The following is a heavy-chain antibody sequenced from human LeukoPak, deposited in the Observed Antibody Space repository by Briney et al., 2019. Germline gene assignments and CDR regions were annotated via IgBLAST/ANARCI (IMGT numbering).Heavy chain of an antibody. D-gene: IGHD4-11*01. V-gene: IGHV3-30*09. J-gene: IGHJ4*02. CDR1: GFTFSSYA. CDR2: ISYDGSNK. Sequence: GRSLRLSCAASGFTFSSYAMHWVRQAPGKGLEWVAVISYDGSNKYYADSVQGRFAISRDNSKNTLYLQMNSLRAEDTAVYYCARDSYPNCDYILDYWGQGTLVTVSS. CDR3: ARDSYPNCDYILDY.